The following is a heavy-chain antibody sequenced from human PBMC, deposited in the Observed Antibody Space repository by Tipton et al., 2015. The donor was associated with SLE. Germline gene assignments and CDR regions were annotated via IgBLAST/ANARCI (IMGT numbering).Heavy chain of an antibody. J-gene: IGHJ4*02. Sequence: TLSLTCAVYGGSFSGYYWSWIRQPPGKGLEWIGEINHSGSANYNPSLKSRLTISVDTSKNQFSLKLSSVTAADTAVYYCPLFVDTAMVKGSLADYWGQGTLVTVSS. CDR2: INHSGSA. D-gene: IGHD5-18*01. V-gene: IGHV4-34*01. CDR1: GGSFSGYY. CDR3: PLFVDTAMVKGSLADY.